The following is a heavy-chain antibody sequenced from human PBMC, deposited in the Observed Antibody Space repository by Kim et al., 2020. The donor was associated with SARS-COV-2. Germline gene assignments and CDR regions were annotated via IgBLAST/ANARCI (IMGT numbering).Heavy chain of an antibody. CDR2: INHSGST. D-gene: IGHD1-26*01. J-gene: IGHJ6*03. Sequence: SETLSLTCAVYGGSFSGYYWSWIRQPPGKGLEWIGEINHSGSTNYNPSLKSRVTISVDTSKNQFSLKLSSVTAADTAVYYCASRYSYYYMDVWGKGTTVT. CDR1: GGSFSGYY. V-gene: IGHV4-34*01. CDR3: ASRYSYYYMDV.